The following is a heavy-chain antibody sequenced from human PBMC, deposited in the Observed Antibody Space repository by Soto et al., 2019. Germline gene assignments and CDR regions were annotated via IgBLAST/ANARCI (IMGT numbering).Heavy chain of an antibody. J-gene: IGHJ5*02. D-gene: IGHD6-13*01. CDR2: IWYDGTQK. CDR1: GFTFNTYS. CDR3: ATIIGGIAAAAPPRWFDP. V-gene: IGHV3-33*01. Sequence: GGSLRLSCEASGFTFNTYSMHWVRQPPGKGLEWLAAIWYDGTQKYYADSVKGRFIISRDNSKKTLYLEMNSLRAEDTAVYYCATIIGGIAAAAPPRWFDPWGQGTLVTVSS.